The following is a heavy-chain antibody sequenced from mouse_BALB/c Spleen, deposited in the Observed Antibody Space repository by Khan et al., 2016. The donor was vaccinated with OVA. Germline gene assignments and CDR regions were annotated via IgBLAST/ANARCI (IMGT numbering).Heavy chain of an antibody. V-gene: IGHV3-6*02. J-gene: IGHJ3*01. CDR3: ARWGRWFDY. Sequence: DVQLQESGPGLVKPSQSLSLTCSVTGYSITSGYYWNWIRQFPGNTLEWMGYINYGGNNNYNPSLKNRISITRDTSKNQFFLRLNSVTAEDSATYYCARWGRWFDYWGQGTLVTVAA. CDR1: GYSITSGYY. CDR2: INYGGNN.